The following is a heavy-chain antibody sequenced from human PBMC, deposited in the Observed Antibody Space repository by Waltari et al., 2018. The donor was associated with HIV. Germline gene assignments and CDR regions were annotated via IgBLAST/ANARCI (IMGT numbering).Heavy chain of an antibody. CDR3: AKSYGDYLRRYFFDY. CDR2: IRGSGGTT. Sequence: APLFESWGSLVRAGGSLGPPCVPPAFPLNNFGLSWVRQGPGKGLGWVSSIRGSGGTTYYADSVKGRFTVSRDNSKNTMYLQMNSLRAGDTAIYYCAKSYGDYLRRYFFDYWGQGTLVTVSS. V-gene: IGHV3-23*01. D-gene: IGHD4-17*01. CDR1: AFPLNNFG. J-gene: IGHJ4*02.